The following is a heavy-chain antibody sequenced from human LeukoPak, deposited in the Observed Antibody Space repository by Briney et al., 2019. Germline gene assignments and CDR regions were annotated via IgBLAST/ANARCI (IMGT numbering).Heavy chain of an antibody. CDR2: IYSGGST. Sequence: PGGSLRLSCAASGFTVSSNYMSWVRQAPGKGLEWVSVIYSGGSTYYADSVKGRFTISRDNAKNSLYLQMNSLRAEDTAVYYCARDSGPEDAFDIWGQGTMVTVSS. CDR1: GFTVSSNY. CDR3: ARDSGPEDAFDI. V-gene: IGHV3-53*01. J-gene: IGHJ3*02. D-gene: IGHD6-25*01.